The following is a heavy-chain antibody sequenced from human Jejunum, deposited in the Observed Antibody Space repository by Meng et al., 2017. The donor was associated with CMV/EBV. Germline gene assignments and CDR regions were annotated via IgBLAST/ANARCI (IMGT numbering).Heavy chain of an antibody. D-gene: IGHD2-15*01. CDR3: AKLSDS. CDR1: GFTFRCYW. V-gene: IGHV3-7*03. Sequence: SLKISCAASGFTFRCYWMSWVRQAPGKGLEWVANIKQDGSETYYVDSVKGRFTISRDNSKNTLYLQMNSLRADDTAVYYCAKLSDSWGQGTLVTVSS. J-gene: IGHJ4*02. CDR2: IKQDGSET.